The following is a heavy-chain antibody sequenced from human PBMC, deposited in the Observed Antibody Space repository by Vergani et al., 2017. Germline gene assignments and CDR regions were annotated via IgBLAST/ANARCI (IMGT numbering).Heavy chain of an antibody. CDR3: VKDAGSYENFFDS. CDR1: GFIFSSYA. J-gene: IGHJ4*02. V-gene: IGHV3-23*01. Sequence: EVQLLESGGALVQPGKSLRLSCAASGFIFSSYAMTWVRQAPGKGLEWVSSISASDGNTYYADSVKGRVTISRDKSKNTLYLQMNSLRAEDTATYYCVKDAGSYENFFDSWGQGTLVTVSS. D-gene: IGHD1-26*01. CDR2: ISASDGNT.